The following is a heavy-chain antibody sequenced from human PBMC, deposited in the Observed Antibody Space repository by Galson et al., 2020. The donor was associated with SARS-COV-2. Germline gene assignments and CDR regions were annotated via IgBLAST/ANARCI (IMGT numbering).Heavy chain of an antibody. V-gene: IGHV1-8*01. CDR1: GYTFTSYD. CDR2: MNPNSGNT. CDR3: AGVSHSNYGEYFYGMDV. Sequence: SVNVSCKSSGYTFTSYDINWVRQATGQELDWMGWMNPNSGNTGYPQKFQGRVTMTRNTSISTAYMELSSLRAEDTAVYYCAGVSHSNYGEYFYGMDVWGQGTTVTVSS. D-gene: IGHD4-4*01. J-gene: IGHJ6*02.